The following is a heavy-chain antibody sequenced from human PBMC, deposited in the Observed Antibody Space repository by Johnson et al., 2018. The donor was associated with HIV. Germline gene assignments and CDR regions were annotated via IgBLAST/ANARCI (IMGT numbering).Heavy chain of an antibody. D-gene: IGHD3-10*01. CDR1: GFTFSSYG. V-gene: IGHV3-30*18. CDR3: AKGTSEGRVNAFEI. J-gene: IGHJ3*02. Sequence: QVQLVESGGGVVQPGRSLRLSCAASGFTFSSYGMHWVRQAPGKGLEWVAVISYVGSNKYYADSVKGRFTISRDNSKNTLYLQMKSRRVEDTAVYYCAKGTSEGRVNAFEIWGQGTMVTVSS. CDR2: ISYVGSNK.